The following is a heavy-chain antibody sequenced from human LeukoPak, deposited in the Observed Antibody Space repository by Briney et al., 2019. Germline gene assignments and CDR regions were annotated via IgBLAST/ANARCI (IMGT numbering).Heavy chain of an antibody. CDR1: GFTFSSYS. CDR3: ARLVRRLQRLNIGRDSDYATGYYLDS. CDR2: ISGSGGST. D-gene: IGHD5-12*01. Sequence: PGGSLRLSCAASGFTFSSYSMNWVRQAPGKGLEWVSAISGSGGSTYYADSVKGRFTISRDNFKNTLYLQMSSLRAEDTAVYYCARLVRRLQRLNIGRDSDYATGYYLDSWGQGTLVTVSS. V-gene: IGHV3-23*01. J-gene: IGHJ4*02.